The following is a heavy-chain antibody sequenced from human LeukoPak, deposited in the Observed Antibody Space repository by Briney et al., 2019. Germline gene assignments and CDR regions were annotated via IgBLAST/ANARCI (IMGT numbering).Heavy chain of an antibody. Sequence: PGGSLRLSCAASGFTFSTYEMSWVRQAPGKGLEWVSVISDSGGSTHYADSVKGRFTISRDNSKNTLYLQMNSLRAEDTAINYCVKGSWIDCCGQGTLVTVSS. J-gene: IGHJ4*02. CDR2: ISDSGGST. D-gene: IGHD6-13*01. V-gene: IGHV3-23*01. CDR1: GFTFSTYE. CDR3: VKGSWIDC.